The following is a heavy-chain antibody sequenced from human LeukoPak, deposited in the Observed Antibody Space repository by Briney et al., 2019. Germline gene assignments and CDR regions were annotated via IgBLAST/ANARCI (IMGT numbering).Heavy chain of an antibody. Sequence: RSGGSLRLSCAASGFTFSSYWMNWARQAPGKGLEWISYIRGNSETIHYADSVKGRFTISRDNAKNSLSLQMTSLRAEDTAVYYCVRGQDGIDNWFDPWGQGTLVTVAS. D-gene: IGHD5-24*01. V-gene: IGHV3-48*01. J-gene: IGHJ5*02. CDR3: VRGQDGIDNWFDP. CDR2: IRGNSETI. CDR1: GFTFSSYW.